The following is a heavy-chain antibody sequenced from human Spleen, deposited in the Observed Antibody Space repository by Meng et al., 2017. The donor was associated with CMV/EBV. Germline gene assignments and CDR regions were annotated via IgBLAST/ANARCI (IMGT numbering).Heavy chain of an antibody. V-gene: IGHV3-21*01. CDR3: ARLVGAAADYNFDY. CDR1: GFTFSSYS. J-gene: IGHJ4*02. D-gene: IGHD6-13*01. CDR2: ISRSSSYI. Sequence: EVQLVESGGXLVKPGXSLRLSXGXSGFTFSSYSMNWVRQAPGKGLEWGSSISRSSSYIYYADSVKGRFTISRDNAKNSLYLQMNSLRAEDTAVYYCARLVGAAADYNFDYWGQGTLFPVS.